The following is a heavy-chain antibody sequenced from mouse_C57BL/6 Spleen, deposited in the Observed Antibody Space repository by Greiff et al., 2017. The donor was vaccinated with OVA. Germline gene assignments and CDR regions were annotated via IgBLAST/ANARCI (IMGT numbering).Heavy chain of an antibody. D-gene: IGHD1-1*01. J-gene: IGHJ1*03. V-gene: IGHV1-15*01. CDR1: GYTFTDYE. CDR3: TRDYGSSPHWYFDV. CDR2: IDPETGGT. Sequence: VQLQQSGAELVRPGASVTLSCKASGYTFTDYEMHWVKQTPVHGLEWIGAIDPETGGTAYNQKFKGKAILTADKSSSPAYMELRSLTSEDSAVYYCTRDYGSSPHWYFDVWGTGTTVTVSS.